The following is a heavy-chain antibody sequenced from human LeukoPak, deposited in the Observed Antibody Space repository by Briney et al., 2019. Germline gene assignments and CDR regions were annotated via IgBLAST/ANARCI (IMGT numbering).Heavy chain of an antibody. J-gene: IGHJ5*02. D-gene: IGHD2-15*01. CDR3: ASSLGARYCSGGSCYRRHSWFDP. V-gene: IGHV4-39*01. CDR1: GGSIRSSYYY. Sequence: PSETLSLTCTVSGGSIRSSYYYWGWIRQPPGKGLEWIGSIYDSGSTYYNPSLKSRVTISVDTSKNQFSLKLNSVTAADTAVYYCASSLGARYCSGGSCYRRHSWFDPWGQGTLVTVSS. CDR2: IYDSGST.